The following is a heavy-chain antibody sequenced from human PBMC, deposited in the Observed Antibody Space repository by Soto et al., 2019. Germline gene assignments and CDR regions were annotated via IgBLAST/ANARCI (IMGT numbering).Heavy chain of an antibody. V-gene: IGHV3-48*01. CDR1: GFTFSSYS. J-gene: IGHJ3*02. CDR3: AIQYDFWSGYYTGAFDI. Sequence: GGSLRLSCAASGFTFSSYSMNWVRQAPGKGLEWVSYISSSSSTIYYADSVKGRFTISRDNAKNSLYLQMNSLRAEDTAVYYCAIQYDFWSGYYTGAFDIWGQGTMVTVSS. D-gene: IGHD3-3*01. CDR2: ISSSSSTI.